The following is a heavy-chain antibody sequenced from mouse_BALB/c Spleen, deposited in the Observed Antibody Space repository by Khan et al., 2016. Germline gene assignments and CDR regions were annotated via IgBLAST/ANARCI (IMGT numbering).Heavy chain of an antibody. CDR1: GFSLTSYS. D-gene: IGHD1-1*01. J-gene: IGHJ3*01. V-gene: IGHV2-9*02. Sequence: QVQLKQSGPGLVAPSQSLSITCTVSGFSLTSYSVHWVRQPPGKGLEWMGVIWAGGSTNYNSALMSRLRITKDNSKSQVFLKMNSLQIDDTAMYYYARDQQNYGSGPLAYWGQGTLVTVSA. CDR3: ARDQQNYGSGPLAY. CDR2: IWAGGST.